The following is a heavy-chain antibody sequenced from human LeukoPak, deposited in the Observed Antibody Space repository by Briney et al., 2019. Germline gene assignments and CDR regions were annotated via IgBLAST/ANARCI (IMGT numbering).Heavy chain of an antibody. CDR3: AKDLEVAYISTGRGDDY. V-gene: IGHV3-23*01. J-gene: IGHJ4*02. CDR1: GFTFSSYA. D-gene: IGHD3-9*01. CDR2: ISGSGGST. Sequence: GGSLRLSCAASGFTFSSYAMSWVRQAPGKGLEWVSAISGSGGSTYYADSVKGRFTISRDNSKNTLYLQMNSLRAEDTAVYYCAKDLEVAYISTGRGDDYWGQGTLVTVSS.